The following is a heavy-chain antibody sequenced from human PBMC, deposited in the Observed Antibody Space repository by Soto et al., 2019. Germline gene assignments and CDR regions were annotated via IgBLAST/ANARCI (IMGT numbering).Heavy chain of an antibody. D-gene: IGHD3-3*01. J-gene: IGHJ4*01. V-gene: IGHV3-21*01. CDR3: ARFFWSGTIIDYYFDY. Sequence: PGGSLRLSCAASGLTFSSYSMYWVRQAPGKGLEWVSSISTTSTYIYYADSVKGRFTISRDNAKSSLYLQLNSLRAEDTAVYYCARFFWSGTIIDYYFDYWGHGTLITVSS. CDR2: ISTTSTYI. CDR1: GLTFSSYS.